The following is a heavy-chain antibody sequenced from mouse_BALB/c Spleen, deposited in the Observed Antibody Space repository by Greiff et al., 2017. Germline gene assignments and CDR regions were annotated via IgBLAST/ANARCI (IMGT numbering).Heavy chain of an antibody. D-gene: IGHD1-2*01. CDR2: ISYSGST. J-gene: IGHJ3*01. Sequence: EVKLVESGPGLVKPSQSLSLTCTVTGYSITSDYAWNWIRQFPGNKLEWMGYISYSGSTSYNPSLKSRVSITRDTSKNQFFLQLNSVTTEDTATYYCARHGYAAYWGQGTLVTVSA. V-gene: IGHV3-2*02. CDR1: GYSITSDYA. CDR3: ARHGYAAY.